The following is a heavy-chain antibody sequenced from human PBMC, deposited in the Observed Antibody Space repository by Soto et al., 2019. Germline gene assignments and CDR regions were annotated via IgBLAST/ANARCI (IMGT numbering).Heavy chain of an antibody. V-gene: IGHV4-30-4*02. CDR3: ARGPSGDKVDS. J-gene: IGHJ4*02. Sequence: SDTLSLTCTVSGGSISTVDYWWSWILQSPDMGLEWIGHIYDGGRTYNNPSLESRVTMSVDTSKSQLSLTLSSVSAADTAVYYCARGPSGDKVDSWGQGTLVTVSS. CDR1: GGSISTVDYW. CDR2: IYDGGRT. D-gene: IGHD7-27*01.